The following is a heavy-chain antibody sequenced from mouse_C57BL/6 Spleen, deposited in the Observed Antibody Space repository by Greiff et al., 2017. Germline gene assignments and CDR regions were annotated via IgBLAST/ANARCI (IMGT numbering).Heavy chain of an antibody. CDR3: AREGSSLYYFDN. J-gene: IGHJ2*01. CDR1: GYTFTSYW. Sequence: QVQLQQPGAELVKPWASVKLSCKASGYTFTSYWVHWVKQRPGRGLEWIGRIDPNSGWTKYNEKFKSKAILTVDKPSSTAYMQLSSLTSEDSAVYYCAREGSSLYYFDNWGQGTTLTVSS. V-gene: IGHV1-72*01. D-gene: IGHD1-1*01. CDR2: IDPNSGWT.